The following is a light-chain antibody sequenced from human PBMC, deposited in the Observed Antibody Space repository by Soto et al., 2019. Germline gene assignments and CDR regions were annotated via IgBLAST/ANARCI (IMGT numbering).Light chain of an antibody. J-gene: IGKJ5*01. CDR2: GAS. CDR3: QQYNNWPGT. V-gene: IGKV3-15*01. Sequence: EIVMTQSPATLSVSPGERANLSCRASQSVSSNLAWYQQKPGQAPGLLIYGASTRATGIPARFSGSGSGTEFTLTISSLQSEDFAVYYCQQYNNWPGTFGQGTRLEIK. CDR1: QSVSSN.